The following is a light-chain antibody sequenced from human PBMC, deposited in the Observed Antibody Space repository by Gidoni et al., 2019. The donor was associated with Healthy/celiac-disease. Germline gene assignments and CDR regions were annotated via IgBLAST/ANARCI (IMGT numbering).Light chain of an antibody. CDR2: AAS. Sequence: DIQMTQSPSSLSASVGSRVTITCRASQSISSYLHWYQQKPGKAPKLLIYAASSLQSGVPSRFSGSGSGTDFTLTISSLQPEDFATYYCQQSYSTPVTFGPGTKVDIK. CDR1: QSISSY. J-gene: IGKJ3*01. V-gene: IGKV1-39*01. CDR3: QQSYSTPVT.